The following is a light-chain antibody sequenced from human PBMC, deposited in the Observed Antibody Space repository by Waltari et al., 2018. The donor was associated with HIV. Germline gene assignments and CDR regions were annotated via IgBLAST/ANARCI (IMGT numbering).Light chain of an antibody. CDR1: NSNIGRNY. CDR3: AAWDASLSAWV. V-gene: IGLV1-47*01. CDR2: MKI. Sequence: QSVLTQPPSASGTPGQRVTISCSGSNSNIGRNYVYWYHQLPGKAPKLLRYMKIPRPSGVPARFSGSKSGTSASLAISGLRSDDEADYYCAAWDASLSAWVFGGGTKLTVL. J-gene: IGLJ3*02.